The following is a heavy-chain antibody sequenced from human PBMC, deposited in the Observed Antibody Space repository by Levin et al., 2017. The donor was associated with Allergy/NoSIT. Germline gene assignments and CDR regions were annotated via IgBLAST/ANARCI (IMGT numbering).Heavy chain of an antibody. Sequence: GESLKISCAASGFTFATYSMSWVRQAPGRGLEWVTSISDHGRSIYYADSVRGRFTVSRDNSRNTLYLQMNTLRAEDTAIYSCAKGASSAAFDPRGQGTLVTVSS. CDR1: GFTFATYS. V-gene: IGHV3-23*01. CDR2: ISDHGRSI. J-gene: IGHJ5*02. D-gene: IGHD6-25*01. CDR3: AKGASSAAFDP.